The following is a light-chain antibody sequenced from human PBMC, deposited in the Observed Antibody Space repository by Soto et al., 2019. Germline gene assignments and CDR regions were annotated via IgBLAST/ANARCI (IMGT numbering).Light chain of an antibody. V-gene: IGLV1-44*01. CDR1: GSNLGTNS. CDR2: RTH. J-gene: IGLJ3*02. CDR3: ASWDDSLGGVV. Sequence: QSVLTQPPSTSGTPGQTISISCSGSGSNLGTNSVTWYRQLPGTAPKLLIYRTHQRPSGVPDRFSGSKSGTSGSLAISGLPSEDEADYYCASWDDSLGGVVFGGGTKLTVL.